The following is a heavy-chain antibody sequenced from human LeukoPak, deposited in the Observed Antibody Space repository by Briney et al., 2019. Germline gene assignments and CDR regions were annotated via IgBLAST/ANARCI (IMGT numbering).Heavy chain of an antibody. V-gene: IGHV1-69*05. D-gene: IGHD3-10*01. CDR1: GGTFSSYA. CDR3: ARGAGADYYYMDV. Sequence: SVKVSCKASGGTFSSYAISWVRQAPGQGLEWMGGIIPIFGTANYAQKFQGRVTITTDESTSTAYMGLSSLRSEDTAVYYCARGAGADYYYMDVWGKGTTVTVSS. CDR2: IIPIFGTA. J-gene: IGHJ6*03.